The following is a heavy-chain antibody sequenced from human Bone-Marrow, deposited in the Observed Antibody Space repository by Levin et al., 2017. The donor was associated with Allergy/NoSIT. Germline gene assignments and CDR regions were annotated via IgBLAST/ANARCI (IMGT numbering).Heavy chain of an antibody. CDR3: ARDQGGSSSPLHFDY. CDR2: IYTSGST. Sequence: SETLSLTCTVSGGSISSYYWSWIRQPAGKGLEWIGRIYTSGSTNYNPSLKSRVTMSVDTSKKQFSLKLSSVTAADTAVYYCARDQGGSSSPLHFDYWGQGTLVTVSS. V-gene: IGHV4-4*07. J-gene: IGHJ4*02. CDR1: GGSISSYY. D-gene: IGHD6-13*01.